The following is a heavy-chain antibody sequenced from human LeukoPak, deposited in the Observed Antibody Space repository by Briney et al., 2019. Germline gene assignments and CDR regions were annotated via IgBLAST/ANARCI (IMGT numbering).Heavy chain of an antibody. D-gene: IGHD6-19*01. CDR3: ARQKGIAVAGCYFDY. CDR2: IYYSGST. J-gene: IGHJ4*02. V-gene: IGHV4-39*01. CDR1: GGSISSSSYY. Sequence: SETLSLTCTVSGGSISSSSYYWGWIRQPPGKGLEWIGSIYYSGSTYYNPSLKSRVTISVDTSKNQFSLKLSSVTAADTAVYYCARQKGIAVAGCYFDYWGQGTLVTVSS.